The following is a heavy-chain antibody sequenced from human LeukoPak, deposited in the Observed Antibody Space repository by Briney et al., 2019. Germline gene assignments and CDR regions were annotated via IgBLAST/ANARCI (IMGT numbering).Heavy chain of an antibody. J-gene: IGHJ6*02. V-gene: IGHV3-21*01. Sequence: NPGGSLRLSCAASGFTFSSYAMSWVRQAPGKGLEWVSSISSSSSYIYYADSVKGRFTISRDNAKNSLYLQMNSLRAEDTAVYYCARAETSRLRDYYYYYGMDVWGQGTTVTVSS. CDR1: GFTFSSYA. CDR3: ARAETSRLRDYYYYYGMDV. D-gene: IGHD3-16*01. CDR2: ISSSSSYI.